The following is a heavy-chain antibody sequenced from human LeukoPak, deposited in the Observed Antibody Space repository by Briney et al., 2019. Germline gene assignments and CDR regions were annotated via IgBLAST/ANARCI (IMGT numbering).Heavy chain of an antibody. CDR3: AKRQKQHWSAGPVQYFDY. CDR1: GASISSSSW. V-gene: IGHV4-4*02. Sequence: SETLSLTCAVSGASISSSSWGSWGRQPPGKRLEWIWGIYHSRNTNYNPSLKSRVTISVDKSKNQFSLKLSSVTDADTAVDYCAKRQKQHWSAGPVQYFDYWGQGTLVTVSS. CDR2: IYHSRNT. D-gene: IGHD1-1*01. J-gene: IGHJ4*02.